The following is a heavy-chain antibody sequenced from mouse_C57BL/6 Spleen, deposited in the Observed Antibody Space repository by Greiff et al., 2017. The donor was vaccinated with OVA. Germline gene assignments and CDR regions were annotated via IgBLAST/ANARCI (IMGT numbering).Heavy chain of an antibody. V-gene: IGHV5-17*01. CDR3: GRGVAVGYFDY. D-gene: IGHD1-1*02. CDR1: GFTFSDYG. Sequence: DVKLVESGGGLVKPGGSLKLSCAASGFTFSDYGMHWVRQAPEKGLEWVAYISSGSSTIYYADTVKGRFTISRDNAKNTLVLQKTSLRSEDTAIYYCGRGVAVGYFDYWGQGTTLTVSS. J-gene: IGHJ2*01. CDR2: ISSGSSTI.